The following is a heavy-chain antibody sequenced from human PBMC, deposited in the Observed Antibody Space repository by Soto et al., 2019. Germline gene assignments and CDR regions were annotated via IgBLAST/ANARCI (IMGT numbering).Heavy chain of an antibody. D-gene: IGHD2-15*01. V-gene: IGHV5-51*01. J-gene: IGHJ6*02. CDR2: IYPGDSDT. CDR3: ARISRVPAKGRNSGMDV. CDR1: VYTFTDYW. Sequence: GESRKISCKCSVYTFTDYWIAWVRQMPGKALEWMGMIYPGDSDTRYSPSFQGQGTISADKSMTTAYLQWNSLKASDTAMYYCARISRVPAKGRNSGMDVWGQGTTVTVSS.